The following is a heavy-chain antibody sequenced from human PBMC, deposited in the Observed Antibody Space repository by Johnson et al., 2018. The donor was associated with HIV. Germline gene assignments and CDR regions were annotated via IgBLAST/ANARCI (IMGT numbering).Heavy chain of an antibody. CDR1: GFPFDDYG. D-gene: IGHD3-22*01. V-gene: IGHV3-20*04. J-gene: IGHJ3*02. Sequence: QLVESGGGVVRPGGSLRLSCAASGFPFDDYGMSWVRQAPGKGLEWVSGINWNGGSTGYADSVKGRFPISRDNAKNSLYLPMNSLRAEDTALYYCARDLEDAVIVVFGAFEIWGQGTMVTVSS. CDR3: ARDLEDAVIVVFGAFEI. CDR2: INWNGGST.